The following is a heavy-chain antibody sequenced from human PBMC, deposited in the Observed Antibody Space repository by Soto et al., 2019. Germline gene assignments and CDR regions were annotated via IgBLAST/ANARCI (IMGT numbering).Heavy chain of an antibody. Sequence: ISSYYWSWIRQPPGKGLEWIGYLYYSGSTNYNPSLKSRVTISVDTSKNQFSLKLSSVTAADTAVYYCARAWGRVFDYWGQGTLVTVSS. D-gene: IGHD3-16*01. J-gene: IGHJ4*02. V-gene: IGHV4-59*01. CDR3: ARAWGRVFDY. CDR2: LYYSGST. CDR1: ISSYY.